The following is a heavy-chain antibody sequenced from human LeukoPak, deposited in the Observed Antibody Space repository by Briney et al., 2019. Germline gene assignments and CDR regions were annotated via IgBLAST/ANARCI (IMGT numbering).Heavy chain of an antibody. CDR1: VYTLTELA. D-gene: IGHD2-15*01. J-gene: IGHJ4*02. Sequence: GASVNVSCKVSVYTLTELAMHWVRQAPGKGLEWMGAFDPEDGGTIYAQKFQGRITLTEDTSTDTAYMELRSLSSEDTAVYYCSGRDYWGQGTLVTVSS. CDR3: SGRDY. V-gene: IGHV1-24*01. CDR2: FDPEDGGT.